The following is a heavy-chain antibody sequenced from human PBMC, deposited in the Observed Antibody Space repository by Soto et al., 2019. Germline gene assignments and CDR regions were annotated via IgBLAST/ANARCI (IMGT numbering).Heavy chain of an antibody. CDR3: ARRTWLLLRAFDI. V-gene: IGHV3-7*03. CDR2: IKQDGSEK. CDR1: GFTFSSYW. Sequence: HPGGSLRLSCAASGFTFSSYWMSWVRQAPGKGLEWVANIKQDGSEKYYVDSVKGRFTISRDNAKNSLYLQMNSLRAEDTAVYYCARRTWLLLRAFDIWGQGTMVTVSS. J-gene: IGHJ3*02. D-gene: IGHD3-22*01.